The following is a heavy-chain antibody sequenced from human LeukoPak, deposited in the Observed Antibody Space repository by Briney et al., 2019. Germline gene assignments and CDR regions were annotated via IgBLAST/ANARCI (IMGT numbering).Heavy chain of an antibody. Sequence: GGSLRLSCAASRFAFHKYAMTWIGQAPGRGLECGSSISVDGGDIKYTDSAKGWFTISRDNSKGTLYLQMDSLRVEDTAVYYCGKDPNGNFIGAFDFWGQGTMVTVSS. D-gene: IGHD4-23*01. CDR2: ISVDGGDI. CDR1: RFAFHKYA. J-gene: IGHJ3*01. CDR3: GKDPNGNFIGAFDF. V-gene: IGHV3-23*01.